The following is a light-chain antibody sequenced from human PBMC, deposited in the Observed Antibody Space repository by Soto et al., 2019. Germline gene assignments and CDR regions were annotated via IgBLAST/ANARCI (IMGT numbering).Light chain of an antibody. V-gene: IGKV3-15*01. CDR1: QTIASN. CDR2: GAS. J-gene: IGKJ2*01. CDR3: QQYHNWPPQYT. Sequence: EIVMTQSPASLSVSPGDGATLSCRSSQTIASNVAWYHQKPGQGPRLLIHGASTRAAGVPARFSGSGSGTDFALTISGLQSEEFAVYYCQQYHNWPPQYTFGQGTKLQIK.